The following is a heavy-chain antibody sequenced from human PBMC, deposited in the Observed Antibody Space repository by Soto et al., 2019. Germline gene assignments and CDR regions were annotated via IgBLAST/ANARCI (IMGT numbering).Heavy chain of an antibody. CDR3: ARRPKGGYAFDV. D-gene: IGHD3-16*01. J-gene: IGHJ3*01. V-gene: IGHV4-61*01. Sequence: QVQLQESGPGLVKPSETLSLTCNVSGDSVNTDRFYWNWIRQPPGKGLEWLGYIYFSGSTSYDPSLKSRLTMSLDTSKNQFSLKLISVTAADTAVYFCARRPKGGYAFDVWGLGTMVTVSS. CDR2: IYFSGST. CDR1: GDSVNTDRFY.